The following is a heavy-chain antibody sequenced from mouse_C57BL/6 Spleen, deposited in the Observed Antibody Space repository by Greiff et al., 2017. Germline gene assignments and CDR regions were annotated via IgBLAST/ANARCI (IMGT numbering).Heavy chain of an antibody. CDR2: IYTGDGDT. J-gene: IGHJ4*01. CDR3: AKESLYYEWDGDY. V-gene: IGHV1-82*01. CDR1: GYAFSSSW. Sequence: QVQLQQSGPELVKPGASVKISCKASGYAFSSSWMNWVKQRPGKGLEWLGRIYTGDGDTNYNGKFKGKATLPADKSSSPAYMQRSSLTSEDSAVYFCAKESLYYEWDGDYWGQGTSVTVSS. D-gene: IGHD2-4*01.